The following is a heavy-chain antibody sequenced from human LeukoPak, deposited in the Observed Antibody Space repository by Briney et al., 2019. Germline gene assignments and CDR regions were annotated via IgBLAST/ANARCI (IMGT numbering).Heavy chain of an antibody. CDR1: GFTFSTYG. J-gene: IGHJ4*02. V-gene: IGHV3-33*01. D-gene: IGHD6-19*01. CDR3: ARDLGDSSTGYYFDY. Sequence: PGGSLRLSCAASGFTFSTYGMHWVRQAPCKGLEGVAVIWHGGRLKYYGESVKGRLTISIAYSANALYLHVKSLTVEDTAVYYCARDLGDSSTGYYFDYWGQGTLVTVSS. CDR2: IWHGGRLK.